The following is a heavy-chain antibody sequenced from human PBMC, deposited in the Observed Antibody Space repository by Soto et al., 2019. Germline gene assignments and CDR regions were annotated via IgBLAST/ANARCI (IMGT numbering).Heavy chain of an antibody. J-gene: IGHJ6*02. CDR2: ISAYNGNT. V-gene: IGHV1-18*01. Sequence: QVQLVQSGAEVKKPGASVKVSCKASGYTFTSYGISWVRQAPGQGLEWMGWISAYNGNTTYAQKLQGRVTMTTDTTTSTAYMELRGLRSDDTAVYYCARSYLPYYYGSGSNYGMDVWGQETTVTVSS. CDR3: ARSYLPYYYGSGSNYGMDV. D-gene: IGHD3-10*01. CDR1: GYTFTSYG.